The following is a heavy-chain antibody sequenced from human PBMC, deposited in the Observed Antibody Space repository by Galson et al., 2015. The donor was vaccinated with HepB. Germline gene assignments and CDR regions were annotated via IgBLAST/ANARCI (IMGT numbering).Heavy chain of an antibody. D-gene: IGHD7-27*01. V-gene: IGHV1-69*13. J-gene: IGHJ4*02. Sequence: SVKVSCKASGGTFSSYAFNWVRQAPGQGLEWMGGIIPMLGTTTSAQRFQGRVTITADELTNTAYIELSRLKSDDTAMYYCARVLTGEPGLVYWGQGTLVTVSS. CDR3: ARVLTGEPGLVY. CDR2: IIPMLGTT. CDR1: GGTFSSYA.